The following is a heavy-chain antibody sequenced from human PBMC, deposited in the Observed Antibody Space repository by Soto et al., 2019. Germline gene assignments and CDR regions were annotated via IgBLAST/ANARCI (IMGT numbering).Heavy chain of an antibody. CDR1: GFTFSDFP. V-gene: IGHV3-30-3*01. J-gene: IGHJ4*02. CDR2: ISYDGNDE. Sequence: GGSLRLSCVASGFTFSDFPLHWVRRSPGKGLEWVAVISYDGNDESYSDSVKGRFTISRDNYKTTVYLQMNSLRADDMAVYHCARDMRHDYVSGRIDYLGQGTGVTVYS. CDR3: ARDMRHDYVSGRIDY. D-gene: IGHD3-10*01.